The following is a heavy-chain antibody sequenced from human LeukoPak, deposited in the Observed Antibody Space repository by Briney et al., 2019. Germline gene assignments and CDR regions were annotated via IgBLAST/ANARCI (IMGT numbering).Heavy chain of an antibody. CDR2: IYPGDSDT. CDR1: GYSFTSYW. J-gene: IGHJ5*02. D-gene: IGHD2-15*01. Sequence: GESLKISCKGSGYSFTSYWIGWVRQMPGKGLEWMGIIYPGDSDTRYNPSFQGQVTISADKSISTAYLQWSSLKASDTAMYYCARLSVVVVAAEGSWFDPWGQGTLVTVSS. CDR3: ARLSVVVVAAEGSWFDP. V-gene: IGHV5-51*01.